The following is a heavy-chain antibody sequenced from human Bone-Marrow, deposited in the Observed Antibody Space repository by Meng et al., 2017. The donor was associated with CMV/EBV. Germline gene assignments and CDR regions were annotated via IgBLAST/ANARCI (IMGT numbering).Heavy chain of an antibody. Sequence: GESLKISCAASGFTFSSYWMHWVRQAPGKGLVWVSRINSDGSSTSYADSVKGRFTISRDNAKNTLYLQMNSLRAEDTAVYYCARGDHYGSGSYRGASGFDPWGQGTLVTVSS. CDR2: INSDGSST. CDR1: GFTFSSYW. V-gene: IGHV3-74*01. CDR3: ARGDHYGSGSYRGASGFDP. J-gene: IGHJ5*02. D-gene: IGHD3-10*01.